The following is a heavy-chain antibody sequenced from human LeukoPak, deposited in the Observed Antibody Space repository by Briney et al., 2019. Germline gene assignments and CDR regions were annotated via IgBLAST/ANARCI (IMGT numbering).Heavy chain of an antibody. CDR1: GFTFDDYT. V-gene: IGHV3-43*01. Sequence: GGSLRLSCAASGFTFDDYTMHWVRQAPGKGLEWVSLISWNGGSTYYADSVKGRFTISRDNSKNSLYLQMNSLRTEDTALYYCAKGGDYSNYLIGYWGQGTLVTVSS. CDR3: AKGGDYSNYLIGY. CDR2: ISWNGGST. J-gene: IGHJ4*02. D-gene: IGHD4-11*01.